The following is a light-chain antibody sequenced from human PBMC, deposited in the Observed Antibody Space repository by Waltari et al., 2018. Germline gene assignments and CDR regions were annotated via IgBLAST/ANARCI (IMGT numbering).Light chain of an antibody. CDR3: QQRSNWPPLT. Sequence: EIVLTQSPATLSLSPGERATLSCRASQSVSSYLAWYQQKPGQAPRLLIYEASNRATGIPARFSGSESGTDFTLTISSLEPEDFAVYYCQQRSNWPPLTFGGGTKVEIK. CDR2: EAS. J-gene: IGKJ4*01. V-gene: IGKV3-11*01. CDR1: QSVSSY.